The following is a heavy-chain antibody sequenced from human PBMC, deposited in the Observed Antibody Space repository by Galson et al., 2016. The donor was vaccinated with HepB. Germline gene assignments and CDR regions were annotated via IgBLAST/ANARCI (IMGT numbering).Heavy chain of an antibody. D-gene: IGHD5-12*01. V-gene: IGHV3-53*01. CDR2: IYSGGST. Sequence: SLRLSCAASGFTVSTNYMIWVRQAPGKGLEWVSSIYSGGSTYYADSVKGRFTISRDNSKNTVYLQMNSLRAEDTAVYYCASWSRGYHNFYYHGMDVWGQGTTVAVSS. CDR1: GFTVSTNY. J-gene: IGHJ6*02. CDR3: ASWSRGYHNFYYHGMDV.